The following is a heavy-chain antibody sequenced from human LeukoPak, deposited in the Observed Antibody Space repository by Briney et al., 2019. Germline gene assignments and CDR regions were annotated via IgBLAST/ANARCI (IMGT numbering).Heavy chain of an antibody. CDR1: GFTFSTYA. V-gene: IGHV3-23*01. Sequence: GGSLRLSCAASGFTFSTYAVSWVRQAPGTGLESGSDITITGRSTYYADSVKGRCTISRDNSKDTVYLQRNSLRVDDTAVYYCAKSNREQLVRSYGLDVWGQGTTVTVSS. J-gene: IGHJ6*02. CDR3: AKSNREQLVRSYGLDV. CDR2: ITITGRST. D-gene: IGHD6-13*01.